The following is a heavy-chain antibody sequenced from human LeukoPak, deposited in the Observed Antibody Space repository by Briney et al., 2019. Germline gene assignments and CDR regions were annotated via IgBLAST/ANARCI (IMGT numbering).Heavy chain of an antibody. Sequence: PSETLSLTCTVSGGSINIYYWSWIRQPAGKGLEWIGRIYTSGSTHYNPSLKSRVTMSVDTSKNQFSLKLNSVTAADTAVYYCAESNGYGLVDIWGQGTMVTVSS. V-gene: IGHV4-4*07. J-gene: IGHJ3*02. CDR2: IYTSGST. D-gene: IGHD3-10*01. CDR3: AESNGYGLVDI. CDR1: GGSINIYY.